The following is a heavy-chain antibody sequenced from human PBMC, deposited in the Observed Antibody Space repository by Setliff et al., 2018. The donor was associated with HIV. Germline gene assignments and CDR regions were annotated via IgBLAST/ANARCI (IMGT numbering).Heavy chain of an antibody. CDR2: VYYSGTT. CDR3: ARHFSIFGVTIISNDAFDI. Sequence: SETLSLTCTVSGGSIGSSSYYWGWVRQPPGKGLEWIGSVYYSGTTYYNPSLTRRVTISVDTSKNQFSLKLTSVTAADTALYYCARHFSIFGVTIISNDAFDIWGRGTMVTVSS. CDR1: GGSIGSSSYY. D-gene: IGHD3-3*01. V-gene: IGHV4-39*01. J-gene: IGHJ3*02.